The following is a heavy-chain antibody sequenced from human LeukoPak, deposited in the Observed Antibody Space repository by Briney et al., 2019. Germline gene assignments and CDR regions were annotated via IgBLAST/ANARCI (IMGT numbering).Heavy chain of an antibody. J-gene: IGHJ4*02. D-gene: IGHD3-3*01. CDR3: AREGVAQLDY. Sequence: HSGGSLRLSCAASGFTFSSYAMHWVRQAPGKGLEWVAVISYDGSNKYYADSVKGRFTISRDNSKNTLYLQMNSLRAEDTAVYYCAREGVAQLDYWGQGTLVTVSS. CDR1: GFTFSSYA. V-gene: IGHV3-30-3*01. CDR2: ISYDGSNK.